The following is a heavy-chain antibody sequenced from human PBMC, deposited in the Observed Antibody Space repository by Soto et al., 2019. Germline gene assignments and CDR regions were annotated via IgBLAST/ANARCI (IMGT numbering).Heavy chain of an antibody. V-gene: IGHV3-33*01. Sequence: PGGSLRLSCAASGFTFSSYGMHWVRQAPGKGLEWVAVIWYNGSNKYYADSVKGRFTISRDNSKNTLYLQMNSLRAEDTAVYYCAREHYDSSGYYRPHFFDYWGQGTLVTVSS. CDR2: IWYNGSNK. J-gene: IGHJ4*02. CDR1: GFTFSSYG. D-gene: IGHD3-22*01. CDR3: AREHYDSSGYYRPHFFDY.